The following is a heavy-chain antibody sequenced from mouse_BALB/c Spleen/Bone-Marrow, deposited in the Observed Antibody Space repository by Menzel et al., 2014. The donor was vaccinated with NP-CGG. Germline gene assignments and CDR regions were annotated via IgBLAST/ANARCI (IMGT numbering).Heavy chain of an antibody. V-gene: IGHV1-31*01. CDR3: ARGIYYGGYFDY. CDR2: INPYNGAT. CDR1: GYSFTGYY. Sequence: EVQLQQSGPELVKPGASVKISCKASGYSFTGYYMHWVKQSHVKSLEWIGRINPYNGATSYNQSFKDKASLTVDKSSSTAYMELHSLTSEDSAVYYCARGIYYGGYFDYWGQGTTLTVSS. J-gene: IGHJ2*01. D-gene: IGHD1-1*01.